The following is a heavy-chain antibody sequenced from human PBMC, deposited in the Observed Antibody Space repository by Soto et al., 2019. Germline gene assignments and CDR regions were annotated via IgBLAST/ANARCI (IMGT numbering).Heavy chain of an antibody. CDR2: ISGSGGST. CDR1: GFAFSSYA. J-gene: IGHJ4*02. CDR3: AKDLTTVTTQTFDY. D-gene: IGHD4-17*01. V-gene: IGHV3-23*01. Sequence: GGSLRLSCAASGFAFSSYAMSWVRQAPGKGLEWVSAISGSGGSTYYADSVKGRYTISRDNSKNTLYLQMNSLRAEDTAVYYCAKDLTTVTTQTFDYWGQGTLVTVSS.